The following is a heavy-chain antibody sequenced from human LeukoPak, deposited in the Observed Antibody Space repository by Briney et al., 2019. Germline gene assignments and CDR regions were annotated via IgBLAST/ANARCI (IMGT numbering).Heavy chain of an antibody. J-gene: IGHJ5*02. CDR1: GFTASSNY. D-gene: IGHD3-10*01. CDR3: ATDLIHYYASGAKT. Sequence: PGGSLRLSCAASGFTASSNYMNWVRQAPGKGLEWVSSITTSSSYIYYADSVKGRFTISRDNAKNSLFLQMNSLRAEDTAVYYCATDLIHYYASGAKTWGQGTLVTVSS. V-gene: IGHV3-21*01. CDR2: ITTSSSYI.